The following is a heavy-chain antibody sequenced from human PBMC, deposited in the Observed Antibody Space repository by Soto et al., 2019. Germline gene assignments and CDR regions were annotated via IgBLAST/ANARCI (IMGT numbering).Heavy chain of an antibody. CDR2: IYHSGST. V-gene: IGHV4-4*02. J-gene: IGHJ3*02. CDR1: GGSISSSYW. CDR3: ARRRITMIVVVFDAFDI. D-gene: IGHD3-22*01. Sequence: QVQLQESGPGLVKPSGTLSLTCAVSGGSISSSYWWSWVRQPPGKGLEWIGEIYHSGSTNYNPSRKCRVSISVDKSKNQISLKLRSVAAADTAVYFCARRRITMIVVVFDAFDIWGQGTMVTVSS.